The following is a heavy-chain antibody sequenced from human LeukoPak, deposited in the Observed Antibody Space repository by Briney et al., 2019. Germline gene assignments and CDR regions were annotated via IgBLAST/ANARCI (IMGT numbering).Heavy chain of an antibody. V-gene: IGHV3-53*01. J-gene: IGHJ3*01. CDR3: SRPHIRIWNHAFDF. CDR2: ISDGGST. Sequence: GGTLSLSCAASGITFSSNYLSWVRQAPGKGLECVSVISDGGSTYHADSVKGRFTISRDNSKNTLYLQMNNVSGEDTAVYYCSRPHIRIWNHAFDFWGQGTVVAVSS. CDR1: GITFSSNY. D-gene: IGHD1-1*01.